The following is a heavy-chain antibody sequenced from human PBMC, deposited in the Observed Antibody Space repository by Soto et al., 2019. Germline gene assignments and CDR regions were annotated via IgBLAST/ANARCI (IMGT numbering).Heavy chain of an antibody. V-gene: IGHV3-53*05. CDR1: GFSVSSNC. CDR2: IYAGGST. J-gene: IGHJ4*02. CDR3: ARGGRGASDY. Sequence: GGSLILSCTAPGFSVSSNCMSWGRQAPGKGLEWVSVIYAGGSTSYADSVKGRFTISRDKSTSTAYMELSSLRSEDTAVYYCARGGRGASDYWGQGTLVTVSS. D-gene: IGHD1-26*01.